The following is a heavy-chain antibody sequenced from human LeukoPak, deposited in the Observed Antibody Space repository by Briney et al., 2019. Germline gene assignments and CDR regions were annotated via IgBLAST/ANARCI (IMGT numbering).Heavy chain of an antibody. V-gene: IGHV1-69*05. D-gene: IGHD3-3*01. Sequence: ASVKVSCKASGGTFSSYAISWVRQAPGQGLEWMGRIIPVFGTANYAQKFQDRVSITKDESTSTAYMELSSLRYEDTAVYYCASDVSIFGVRDYYFDYWGQGTLVTVSS. CDR3: ASDVSIFGVRDYYFDY. CDR2: IIPVFGTA. CDR1: GGTFSSYA. J-gene: IGHJ4*02.